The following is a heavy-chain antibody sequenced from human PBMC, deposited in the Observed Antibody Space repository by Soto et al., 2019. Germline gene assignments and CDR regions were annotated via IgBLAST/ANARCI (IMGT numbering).Heavy chain of an antibody. D-gene: IGHD2-15*01. J-gene: IGHJ6*02. Sequence: PGGSLRLSCAASGFTFSNAWMSWVRQAPGKGLEWVGRIKSKTDGGTTDYAAPVKGRFTISRDDSKNTLYLQMNSLKTEDTAVYYCTTPLGVVVAGVKYYYYGMDVWGQGTTVTVSS. CDR1: GFTFSNAW. CDR2: IKSKTDGGTT. CDR3: TTPLGVVVAGVKYYYYGMDV. V-gene: IGHV3-15*01.